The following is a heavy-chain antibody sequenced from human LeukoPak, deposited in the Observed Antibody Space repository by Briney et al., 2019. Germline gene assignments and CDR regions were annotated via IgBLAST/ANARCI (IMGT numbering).Heavy chain of an antibody. D-gene: IGHD6-13*01. Sequence: PGGSLRLSCAASGFTFSSYSMNWGRQAPGKGLEGVSDLSSSSSTIYHADSVKGRFTISRDNAKNSLYLHMNSLRAENTAVYYCARDRSSSTPYYMDVWGKGTTVTVSS. CDR1: GFTFSSYS. V-gene: IGHV3-48*01. J-gene: IGHJ6*03. CDR2: LSSSSSTI. CDR3: ARDRSSSTPYYMDV.